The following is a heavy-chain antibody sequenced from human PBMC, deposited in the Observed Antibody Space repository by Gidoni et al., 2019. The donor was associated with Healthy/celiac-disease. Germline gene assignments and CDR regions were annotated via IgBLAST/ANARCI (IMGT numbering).Heavy chain of an antibody. CDR1: DGTFRSYA. Sequence: QVQLVQSGAEVKKTGSSVKVSCKASDGTFRSYAIRWVRQAPGQGLEWMGGIIPIFGTANYAQKFQGRVTITADESTSTAYMELSSLRSEDTAVYYCARVTQTGDHYYYYYMDVWGKGTTVTVSS. D-gene: IGHD7-27*01. CDR2: IIPIFGTA. V-gene: IGHV1-69*01. J-gene: IGHJ6*03. CDR3: ARVTQTGDHYYYYYMDV.